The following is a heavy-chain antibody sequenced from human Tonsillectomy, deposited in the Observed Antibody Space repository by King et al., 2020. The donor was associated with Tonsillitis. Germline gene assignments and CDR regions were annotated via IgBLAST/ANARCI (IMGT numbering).Heavy chain of an antibody. D-gene: IGHD1-14*01. CDR3: ARVKDFDDHAFAH. J-gene: IGHJ4*02. Sequence: LQLQESGSGLVKPSQTLSLTCAVSGGSISSGGYSWSWIRQPPGAGLEWIGHIYPSGSTHYNPSLKSRVTISLDASKNQFSLRLTSVTAADTAVYYCARVKDFDDHAFAHWGQGTLVTIS. CDR2: IYPSGST. V-gene: IGHV4-30-2*01. CDR1: GGSISSGGYS.